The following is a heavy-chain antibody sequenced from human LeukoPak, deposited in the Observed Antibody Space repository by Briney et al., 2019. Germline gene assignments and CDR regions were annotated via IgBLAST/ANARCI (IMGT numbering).Heavy chain of an antibody. J-gene: IGHJ4*02. V-gene: IGHV3-23*01. Sequence: SGGSLRLSCAASGFSVSTNYMSWVRQAPGKGLEWGSGIRGDGITTYYADSVKGRFTISRDNSKNTLYLQMNSLKVEDTAVYYRAKDDGWVQYANWGQGTLVTVSS. CDR3: AKDDGWVQYAN. D-gene: IGHD5-24*01. CDR2: IRGDGITT. CDR1: GFSVSTNY.